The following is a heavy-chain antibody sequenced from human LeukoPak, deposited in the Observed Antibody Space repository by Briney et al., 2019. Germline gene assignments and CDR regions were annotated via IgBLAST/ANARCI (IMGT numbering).Heavy chain of an antibody. V-gene: IGHV3-21*04. J-gene: IGHJ4*02. CDR2: ISSSSYI. D-gene: IGHD4-17*01. CDR3: ARAPMTTEDY. CDR1: GFTLSSYS. Sequence: GGSLRLSCAASGFTLSSYSMNWVRQAPGKGLEWVSSISSSSYIYYADSVKGRFTISRDNAKNSLYLLMNSLRVEDTAVYYCARAPMTTEDYWGQGTLVTVSS.